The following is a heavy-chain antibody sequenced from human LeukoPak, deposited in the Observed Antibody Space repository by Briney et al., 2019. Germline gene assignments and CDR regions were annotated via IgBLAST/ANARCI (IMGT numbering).Heavy chain of an antibody. CDR1: GFTFSSYW. D-gene: IGHD3-22*01. CDR3: AKNPQYYYDSSGFFEY. V-gene: IGHV3-23*01. J-gene: IGHJ4*02. Sequence: PGGSLRLSCAASGFTFSSYWMSWARQAPGKGLEWVSAISGSGGSTYYADSVKGRFTISRDNSKNTLYLQMNSLRVEDTAVYYCAKNPQYYYDSSGFFEYWGQGTLVTVSS. CDR2: ISGSGGST.